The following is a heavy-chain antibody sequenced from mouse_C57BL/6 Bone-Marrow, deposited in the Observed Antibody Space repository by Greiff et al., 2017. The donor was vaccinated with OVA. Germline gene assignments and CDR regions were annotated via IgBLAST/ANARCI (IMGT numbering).Heavy chain of an antibody. D-gene: IGHD2-4*01. CDR3: TGHDYAWFAY. V-gene: IGHV6-6*01. CDR1: GFTFSDAW. CDR2: IRNKANNHAT. Sequence: EVKVEASGGGLVQPGGSMKLSCAASGFTFSDAWMDWVRQSPETGLEWVAEIRNKANNHATYYAASVKGRFTISRDDSKRSVDLQRNSVRAEDTGIYYWTGHDYAWFAYWGQGTLVTVAA. J-gene: IGHJ3*01.